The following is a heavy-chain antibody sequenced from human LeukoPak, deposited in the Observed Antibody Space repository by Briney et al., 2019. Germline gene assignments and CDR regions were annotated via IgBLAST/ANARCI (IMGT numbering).Heavy chain of an antibody. CDR2: MHEYGSQI. D-gene: IGHD2-21*01. J-gene: IGHJ4*02. Sequence: PGGSLRLSCVVSGFDFSGFSMSWVRQAPGKGLEWVAIMHEYGSQIFYVDSVKGRFIISRDNARNSLYLQMNNLRAEDTAVYYCVRPRGCGSARCNNFDYWGQGTLVTVSS. CDR3: VRPRGCGSARCNNFDY. CDR1: GFDFSGFS. V-gene: IGHV3-7*01.